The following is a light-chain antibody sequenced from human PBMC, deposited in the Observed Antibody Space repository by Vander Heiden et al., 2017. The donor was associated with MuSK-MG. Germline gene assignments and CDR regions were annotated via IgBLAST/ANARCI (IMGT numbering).Light chain of an antibody. CDR2: RNN. Sequence: QSVLTQPPSASGTPVQRVTISCSGSSSNIGSNYVYWYQQLPGTAPKLLIYRNNQRPSGVPDRFSGSKSGTSASLAISGLRAEDEADYYCAAWDDSMSAYVFGTGTKVTVL. V-gene: IGLV1-47*01. CDR1: SSNIGSNY. CDR3: AAWDDSMSAYV. J-gene: IGLJ1*01.